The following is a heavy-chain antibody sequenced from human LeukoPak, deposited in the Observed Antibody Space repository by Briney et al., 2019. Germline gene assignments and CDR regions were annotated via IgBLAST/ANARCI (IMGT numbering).Heavy chain of an antibody. CDR1: GYSFTDYY. V-gene: IGHV1-2*04. CDR3: ARGGYDLDY. D-gene: IGHD3-22*01. Sequence: ASVKVSCKASGYSFTDYYIHWVRQAPGQGLEWMGWINPFSGGTKYAQKFQGWVTMTRDTSISTAYMELSRLTSNDTAVYYCARGGYDLDYWGQGTLVTVSS. CDR2: INPFSGGT. J-gene: IGHJ4*02.